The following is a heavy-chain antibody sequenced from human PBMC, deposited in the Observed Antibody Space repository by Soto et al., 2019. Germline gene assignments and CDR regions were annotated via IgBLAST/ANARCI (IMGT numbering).Heavy chain of an antibody. CDR3: ARVFNYDFGSGYQSPPDYAFEI. CDR1: GGTFSSYA. Sequence: ASVKVSCKASGGTFSSYAISWVRQAPGQGLEWMGGIIPIFGTANYAQKFQGRVTITADESTSTAYMELSSLRSEDTAVYYCARVFNYDFGSGYQSPPDYAFEIWGQGTMVTVSS. V-gene: IGHV1-69*13. CDR2: IIPIFGTA. J-gene: IGHJ3*02. D-gene: IGHD3-3*01.